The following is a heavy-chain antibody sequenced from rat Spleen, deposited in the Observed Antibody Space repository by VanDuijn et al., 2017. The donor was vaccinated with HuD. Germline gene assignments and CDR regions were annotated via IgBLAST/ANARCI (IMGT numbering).Heavy chain of an antibody. V-gene: IGHV2-45*01. CDR2: MWSGGST. CDR1: GFSLTNYH. Sequence: QVQLKESGPGLVQPSQTLSLTCTVSGFSLTNYHISWVRQPPGKGLEWMGVMWSGGSTAYNSALKSRLSISRDTSKNQVFLKRNSLQSEDTTTYYCATIGYYYSAPFDYWGQGVMVTVSS. D-gene: IGHD1-1*01. CDR3: ATIGYYYSAPFDY. J-gene: IGHJ2*01.